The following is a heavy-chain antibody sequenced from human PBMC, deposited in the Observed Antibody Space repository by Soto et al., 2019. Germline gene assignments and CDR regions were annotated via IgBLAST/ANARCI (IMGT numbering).Heavy chain of an antibody. CDR2: IYYSGST. CDR1: GGSVSSGSYY. V-gene: IGHV4-61*01. D-gene: IGHD3-22*01. J-gene: IGHJ3*02. Sequence: QVQLQESGPGLVKPSETLSLTCTVSGGSVSSGSYYWSWIRQPPGKGLEWIGYIYYSGSTNYNPSLKSRVTISVDTSKNQFSLKLSSVTAEDTAVYYCASLTYYYDSSGYYDAFDIWGQGTMVTVSS. CDR3: ASLTYYYDSSGYYDAFDI.